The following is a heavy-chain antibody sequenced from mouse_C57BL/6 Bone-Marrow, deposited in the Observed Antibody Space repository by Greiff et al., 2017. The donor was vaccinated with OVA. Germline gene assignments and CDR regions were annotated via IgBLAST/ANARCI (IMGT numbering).Heavy chain of an antibody. CDR3: ARYRSSLYAMDY. Sequence: QVQLQQPGAELVRPGSSVKLSCKASGYTFPSYWMDWVKQRPGQGLEWIGNIYPSDSETHYNQKFKDKATLTVDKSSSTAYMQLSSLTSEDSAVYYCARYRSSLYAMDYWGQGTSVTVSS. CDR1: GYTFPSYW. V-gene: IGHV1-61*01. CDR2: IYPSDSET. J-gene: IGHJ4*01. D-gene: IGHD1-1*01.